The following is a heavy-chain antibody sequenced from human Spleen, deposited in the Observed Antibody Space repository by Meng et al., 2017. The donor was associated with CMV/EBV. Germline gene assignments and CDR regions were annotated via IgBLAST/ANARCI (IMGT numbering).Heavy chain of an antibody. CDR3: ARDPPPRYCTSTSCYFDY. CDR1: GFTFSSYA. V-gene: IGHV3-30-3*01. Sequence: GESLKISCAASGFTFSSYAMHWVRQAPGKGLEWVAVISYDGSNKYYADSVKGRFTISRDNSKNTLYLQMNSLRAEDTAVYYCARDPPPRYCTSTSCYFDYWGRGTLVTVSS. D-gene: IGHD2-2*01. CDR2: ISYDGSNK. J-gene: IGHJ4*02.